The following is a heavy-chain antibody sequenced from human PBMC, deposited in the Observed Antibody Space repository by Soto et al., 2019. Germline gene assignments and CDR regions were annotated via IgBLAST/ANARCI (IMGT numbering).Heavy chain of an antibody. Sequence: SXTXSLPCAIYGDSXSSNSAACNWIRQSPSRGLEWLGRTYYRSKWHNDFAVSVKSRITIKPDTSKNQFSLQLNSVTPEDTAVYYCAGQHQWMDSWGQGTLVTVAS. D-gene: IGHD5-12*01. J-gene: IGHJ4*02. CDR3: AGQHQWMDS. CDR1: GDSXSSNSAA. CDR2: TYYRSKWHN. V-gene: IGHV6-1*01.